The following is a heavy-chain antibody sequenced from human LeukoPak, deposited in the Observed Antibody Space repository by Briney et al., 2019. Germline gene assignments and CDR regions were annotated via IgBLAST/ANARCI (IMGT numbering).Heavy chain of an antibody. V-gene: IGHV3-11*01. CDR1: GFTFSDYY. D-gene: IGHD5-12*01. J-gene: IGHJ4*02. CDR2: ISSSGSTI. Sequence: GGSLRLSCAASGFTFSDYYMSWIRQAPGKGLEWASYISSSGSTIYYADSVKGRFTISRDNAKNSLYLQMNSLRAEDTAVYYCARTESGYDWEPSYFDYWGQGTLVTVSS. CDR3: ARTESGYDWEPSYFDY.